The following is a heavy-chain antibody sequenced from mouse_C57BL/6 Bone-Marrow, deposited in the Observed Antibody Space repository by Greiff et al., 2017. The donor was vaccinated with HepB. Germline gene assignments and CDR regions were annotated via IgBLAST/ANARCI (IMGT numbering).Heavy chain of an antibody. CDR2: INYDGSST. CDR1: GFTFSDYY. CDR3: ARDLSYFDY. Sequence: EVKLVESEGGLVQPGSSMKLSCTASGFTFSDYYMAWVRQVPEKGLEWVANINYDGSSTYYLDSLKSRFITSRDNAKNILYLQMSSLKSEDTATYYCARDLSYFDYWGQGTTLTVSS. V-gene: IGHV5-16*01. J-gene: IGHJ2*01.